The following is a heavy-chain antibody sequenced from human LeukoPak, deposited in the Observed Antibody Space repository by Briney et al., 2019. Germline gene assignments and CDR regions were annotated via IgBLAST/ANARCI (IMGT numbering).Heavy chain of an antibody. D-gene: IGHD1/OR15-1a*01. CDR3: AKGGEQKTFRCGMDS. CDR2: VSNDGGIK. J-gene: IGHJ4*02. Sequence: GGSLRLSCAASGFTFSAYYMHWVRQAPGKGLEWVALVSNDGGIKYYGASVRGRFTISRDNPENTLYLQMNCLRADDTAVYYCAKGGEQKTFRCGMDSWGQGTLVTVSS. V-gene: IGHV3-30*18. CDR1: GFTFSAYY.